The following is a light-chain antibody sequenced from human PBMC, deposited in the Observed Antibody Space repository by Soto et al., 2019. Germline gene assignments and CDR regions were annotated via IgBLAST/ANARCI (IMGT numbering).Light chain of an antibody. Sequence: DIQMTQSPSTLPASVGDRVTITCRASQTISSWLAWYQQKPGKAPKLLIYKASTLKSGVPSRFSGSGSGTEFTLTISSLQPDDLATYYCQHYNSYSEAFGQGTKVDIK. CDR3: QHYNSYSEA. CDR1: QTISSW. J-gene: IGKJ1*01. V-gene: IGKV1-5*03. CDR2: KAS.